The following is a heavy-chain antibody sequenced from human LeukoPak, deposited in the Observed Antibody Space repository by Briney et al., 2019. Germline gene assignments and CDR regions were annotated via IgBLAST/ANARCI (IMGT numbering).Heavy chain of an antibody. V-gene: IGHV3-74*01. CDR1: GFTFSSYW. J-gene: IGHJ6*03. D-gene: IGHD3-3*01. CDR2: INSDGSST. CDR3: ARDKVRIFGVVTYYYYYMDV. Sequence: PGGSLRLSCAASGFTFSSYWMHWVRQAPGKGLVWVSRINSDGSSTSYADSMKGRFTISRDNAKNTLYLQMNSLRAEDTAVYYCARDKVRIFGVVTYYYYYMDVWGKGTTVTVSS.